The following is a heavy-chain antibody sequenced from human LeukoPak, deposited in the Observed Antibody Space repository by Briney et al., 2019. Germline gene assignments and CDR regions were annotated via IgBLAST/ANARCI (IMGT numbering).Heavy chain of an antibody. J-gene: IGHJ6*03. CDR1: GYTFTNYG. Sequence: ASVKVSCKASGYTFTNYGVTWVRQAPGQGREWMGWINPYSGGTHYAQNLQHRLTMTTDTSTSMAFMELRSLRPDDTAVYFCARWGLVAPGTYYYYSMDVWGRGTTVTVSS. D-gene: IGHD2-2*01. V-gene: IGHV1-18*01. CDR3: ARWGLVAPGTYYYYSMDV. CDR2: INPYSGGT.